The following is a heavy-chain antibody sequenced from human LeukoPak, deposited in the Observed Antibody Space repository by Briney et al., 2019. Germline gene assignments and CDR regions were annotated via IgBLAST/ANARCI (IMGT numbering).Heavy chain of an antibody. V-gene: IGHV4-4*07. D-gene: IGHD1-26*01. CDR3: ARENSGSYREFDY. J-gene: IGHJ4*02. Sequence: PSETLSLNRTVSGGSISSYYWSWIRQPAGKGLEWIGRIYTSGSTNYNASLKSRVSMSVDTSKNQFSLKLSSVTAADTAVFYCARENSGSYREFDYWGQGTLVTVSS. CDR1: GGSISSYY. CDR2: IYTSGST.